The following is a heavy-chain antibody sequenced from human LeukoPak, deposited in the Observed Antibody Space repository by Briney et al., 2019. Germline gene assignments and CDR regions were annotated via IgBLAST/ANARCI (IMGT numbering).Heavy chain of an antibody. V-gene: IGHV1-2*02. J-gene: IGHJ6*03. Sequence: SVKISCKASGYTFTGYYMQWVRQAPGQGLEWMGWINPNSGCTNYAQKFQGRVTMTRDTSISTAYMELSRLRSDDTAVYYCARSRGAVYYYYMDVWGKGTTVTVSS. CDR3: ARSRGAVYYYYMDV. CDR1: GYTFTGYY. CDR2: INPNSGCT. D-gene: IGHD1-14*01.